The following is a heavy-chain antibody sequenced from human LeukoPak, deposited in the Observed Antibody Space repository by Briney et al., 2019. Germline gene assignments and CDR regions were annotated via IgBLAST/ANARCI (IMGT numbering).Heavy chain of an antibody. D-gene: IGHD2-15*01. CDR2: ISSSSSTI. CDR1: GFTFSSYS. CDR3: ARDCSGGSCYSHYYYYYMDV. J-gene: IGHJ6*03. Sequence: GGSLRLSCAASGFTFSSYSMNWVRQAPGKGLEWVSYISSSSSTIYYADSVKGRFTISRDNAKNSLYLQMNSLRAEDTAVYYCARDCSGGSCYSHYYYYYMDVWGKGTTVTVSS. V-gene: IGHV3-48*01.